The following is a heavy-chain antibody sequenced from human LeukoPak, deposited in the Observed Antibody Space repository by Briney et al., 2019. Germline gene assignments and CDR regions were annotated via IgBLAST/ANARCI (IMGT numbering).Heavy chain of an antibody. CDR2: IYHSGST. Sequence: SETLSLTCTVSGYSISSGYYWGWIRQPPGKGLEWIGSIYHSGSTYYNPSLKSRVTISVDTSKNQVSLKLSSVTAADTAVYYCAREGDSSGYYSDYWGQGALVTVSS. V-gene: IGHV4-38-2*02. D-gene: IGHD3-22*01. CDR1: GYSISSGYY. CDR3: AREGDSSGYYSDY. J-gene: IGHJ4*02.